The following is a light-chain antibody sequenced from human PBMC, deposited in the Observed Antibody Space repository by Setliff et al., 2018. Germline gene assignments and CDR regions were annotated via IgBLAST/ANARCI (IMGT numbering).Light chain of an antibody. V-gene: IGLV2-18*02. Sequence: SALTQPPSVSGSPGQSLTISCTGTSGDFGGYKRVSWYQQPPGTAPKLIISEVSSRPSGVPDRFSGSQSGNTASLTISGLQAEDEADYYCSSYTSSTTVVFGGGTKGTVL. J-gene: IGLJ2*01. CDR3: SSYTSSTTVV. CDR2: EVS. CDR1: SGDFGGYKR.